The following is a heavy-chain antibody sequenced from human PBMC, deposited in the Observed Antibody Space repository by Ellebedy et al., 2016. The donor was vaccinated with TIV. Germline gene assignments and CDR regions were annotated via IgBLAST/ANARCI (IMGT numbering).Heavy chain of an antibody. V-gene: IGHV3-30*18. CDR1: GFTFHDAG. CDR2: TTYAGSSG. Sequence: GESLKISCVASGFTFHDAGMHWVRQAPGRGLEWVAFTTYAGSSGDYADSVKGRFTISRDNSKNTLYLEMNSLRPEDTAVYYCAKGPYYGSGTADIWGQGTMVTVSS. D-gene: IGHD3-10*01. CDR3: AKGPYYGSGTADI. J-gene: IGHJ4*02.